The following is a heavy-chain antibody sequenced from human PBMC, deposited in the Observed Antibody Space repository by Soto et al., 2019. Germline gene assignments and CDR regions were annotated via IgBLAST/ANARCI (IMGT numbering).Heavy chain of an antibody. J-gene: IGHJ6*02. D-gene: IGHD2-15*01. CDR1: GYTFTSYY. Sequence: GASVKVSCKASGYTFTSYYMHWVRQAPGQGLEWMGIINPSGGSTSYAQKFQGRVTMTRDTSTSTVYMELSSLRSEDTAVYYCAAGVVVNQHGNYYYYYGMDVWGQGTTVTVSS. CDR3: AAGVVVNQHGNYYYYYGMDV. CDR2: INPSGGST. V-gene: IGHV1-46*01.